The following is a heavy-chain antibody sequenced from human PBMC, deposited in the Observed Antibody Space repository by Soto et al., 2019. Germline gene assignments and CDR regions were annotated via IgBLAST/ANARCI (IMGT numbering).Heavy chain of an antibody. V-gene: IGHV1-18*01. CDR3: ARGTYFDY. J-gene: IGHJ4*02. CDR2: VSAYNANT. D-gene: IGHD1-7*01. CDR1: GYALTNYV. Sequence: ASVKVSCKASGYALTNYVITWVRQAPGQGLEWMGWVSAYNANTNYAQKLQGRVTMTTDTSTSTAYMELRSLRSDDTAVYYCARGTYFDYWGQGTLVTVS.